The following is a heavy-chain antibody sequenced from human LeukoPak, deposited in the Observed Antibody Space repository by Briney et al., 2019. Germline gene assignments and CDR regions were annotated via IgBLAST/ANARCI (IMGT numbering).Heavy chain of an antibody. CDR3: ARETRGSNVVVVAATAHFQH. CDR2: INPSGGST. D-gene: IGHD2-15*01. J-gene: IGHJ1*01. Sequence: GASVKVSCKASGYTFTGYYMHWVRQAPGQGLEWMGIINPSGGSTSYAQKFQGRVTMTRDTSTSTVYMELSSLRSEDTAVYYCARETRGSNVVVVAATAHFQHWGQGTLVTVSS. CDR1: GYTFTGYY. V-gene: IGHV1-46*01.